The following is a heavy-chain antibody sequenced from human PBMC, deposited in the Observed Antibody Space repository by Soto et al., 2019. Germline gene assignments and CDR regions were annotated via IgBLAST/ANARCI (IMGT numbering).Heavy chain of an antibody. Sequence: EVQLVESGGGLVKPGGSLRLSCAASGFTFSNAWMSWVRQAPGKGLEWVGRIKCKIDGGTTDYAAPVKGRFTISRDDSKNPLYLQMSSLKPEDTAIYYCATSGYGDYSLSHNYYYGMDVWGQGTTVTVSS. CDR1: GFTFSNAW. CDR2: IKCKIDGGTT. D-gene: IGHD4-17*01. J-gene: IGHJ6*02. V-gene: IGHV3-15*01. CDR3: ATSGYGDYSLSHNYYYGMDV.